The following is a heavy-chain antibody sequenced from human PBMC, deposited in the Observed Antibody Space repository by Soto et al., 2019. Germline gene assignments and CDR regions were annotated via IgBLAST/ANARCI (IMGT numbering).Heavy chain of an antibody. CDR2: ISSSSSYI. J-gene: IGHJ4*02. Sequence: EVQLVESGGGLVKPGGSLRLSCAASGFTFSSYSMNWVRQAPGKELEWVSSISSSSSYIYYADSVKGRFTISRDNAKNSLYLQMNSLRAEDTAVYYCARDHITGTGRFYYWGQGTLVTVSS. D-gene: IGHD1-20*01. V-gene: IGHV3-21*01. CDR1: GFTFSSYS. CDR3: ARDHITGTGRFYY.